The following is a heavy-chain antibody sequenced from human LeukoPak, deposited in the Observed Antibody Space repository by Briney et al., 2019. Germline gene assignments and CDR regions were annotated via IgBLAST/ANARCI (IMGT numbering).Heavy chain of an antibody. V-gene: IGHV4-59*12. CDR3: ATTSLFGGGDFDY. CDR2: IFYSGST. Sequence: SETLSLTCTVSGGSISSYYWSWIRQPPGKGLEWIGYIFYSGSTNYNPSLKSRVTISVDTSKIQFSLKLSSVTAAYTAVYYCATTSLFGGGDFDYWGQGTLVTVSS. D-gene: IGHD3-10*02. J-gene: IGHJ4*02. CDR1: GGSISSYY.